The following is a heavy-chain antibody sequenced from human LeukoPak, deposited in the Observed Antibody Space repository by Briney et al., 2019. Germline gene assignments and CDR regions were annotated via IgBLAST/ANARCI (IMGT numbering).Heavy chain of an antibody. CDR1: GYSFTISW. CDR3: ARLSDSRHLFDY. Sequence: GESLKISCKASGYSFTISWMSWVRPMPGKGLEWMGRIDPSDSYTNYSPSFQGHVTISADKSISTAYLQWSSLKASDSAMYYCARLSDSRHLFDYWGQGTLVTVSP. D-gene: IGHD4-11*01. V-gene: IGHV5-10-1*01. CDR2: IDPSDSYT. J-gene: IGHJ4*02.